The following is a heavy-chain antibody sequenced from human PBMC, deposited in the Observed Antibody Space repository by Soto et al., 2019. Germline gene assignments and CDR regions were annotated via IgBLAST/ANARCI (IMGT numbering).Heavy chain of an antibody. CDR3: ARGWFDP. CDR2: INHSGST. J-gene: IGHJ5*02. CDR1: GGSFSGYY. V-gene: IGHV4-34*01. Sequence: SEPLSITCAVYGGSFSGYYWSWIRQPPGKGLEWIGEINHSGSTNYNPSLKSRVTISVDTSKNQFSLKLSSVTAADTAVYYCARGWFDPWGQGTLVTVSS.